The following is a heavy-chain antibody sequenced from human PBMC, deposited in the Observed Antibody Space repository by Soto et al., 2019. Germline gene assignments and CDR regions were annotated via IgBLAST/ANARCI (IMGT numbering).Heavy chain of an antibody. V-gene: IGHV3-66*01. D-gene: IGHD6-25*01. CDR3: AKEPVGSDWYFEL. J-gene: IGHJ2*01. CDR1: GFTVSSNY. Sequence: LRLSCAASGFTVSSNYMSWVRQAPGKGLEWVSVIYSGGSTYYADSVKGRFTISRDNSKNTLYLQMSSLRAEDTAVYNCAKEPVGSDWYFELWGRGTLVTVSS. CDR2: IYSGGST.